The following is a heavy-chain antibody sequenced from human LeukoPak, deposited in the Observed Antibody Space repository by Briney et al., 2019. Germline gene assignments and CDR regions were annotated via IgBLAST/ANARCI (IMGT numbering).Heavy chain of an antibody. D-gene: IGHD3-22*01. J-gene: IGHJ4*02. CDR3: AKDRDYYDSSGYYLHFDY. CDR1: GFTFSSYA. Sequence: PGGFLRLSCAASGFTFSSYAMSWVRQAPGKGLEWVSAISGSGGSTYYADSVKGRFTISRDNSKNTLYLQMNSLRAEDTAVYYCAKDRDYYDSSGYYLHFDYWGQGTLVTVSS. V-gene: IGHV3-23*01. CDR2: ISGSGGST.